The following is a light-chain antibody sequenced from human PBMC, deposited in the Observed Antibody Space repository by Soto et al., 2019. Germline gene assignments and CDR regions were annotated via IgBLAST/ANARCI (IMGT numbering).Light chain of an antibody. Sequence: DIQMSQNASSLAASVGDRVTITCRASQSISSYLNWYQQKPGKAPKLLIYAASSLQSGVPSRFSGSGSGTDFTLTISSLQPEHFATYYCQQSYSTPITFGQGTRLEIK. CDR1: QSISSY. J-gene: IGKJ5*01. CDR2: AAS. V-gene: IGKV1-39*01. CDR3: QQSYSTPIT.